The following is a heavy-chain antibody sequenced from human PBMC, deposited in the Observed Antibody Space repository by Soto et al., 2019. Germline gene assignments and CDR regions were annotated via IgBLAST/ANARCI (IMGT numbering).Heavy chain of an antibody. CDR3: AKDFLGRAFDI. CDR1: GFTFSSYG. J-gene: IGHJ3*02. D-gene: IGHD3-16*01. CDR2: ISYDGSNK. Sequence: GGSLRLSCAASGFTFSSYGMHWVRQAPGKGLEWVVVISYDGSNKYYADSVKGRFTISRDNSKNTLYLQMNSLRAEDTAVYYCAKDFLGRAFDIWGQGTMVTVS. V-gene: IGHV3-30*18.